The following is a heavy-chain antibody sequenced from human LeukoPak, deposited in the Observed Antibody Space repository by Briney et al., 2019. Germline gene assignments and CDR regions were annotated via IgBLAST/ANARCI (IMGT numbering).Heavy chain of an antibody. CDR1: GGSISSYY. V-gene: IGHV4-59*08. CDR2: IYYSGST. J-gene: IGHJ5*02. CDR3: ARQQSITMVRGLGDWFDP. D-gene: IGHD3-10*01. Sequence: SETLSLTCTVSGGSISSYYWSWIRQPPGKGLEWIGYIYYSGSTNYNPSLKSRVTISVDTPKNQFSLKLSSVTAADTAVYYCARQQSITMVRGLGDWFDPWGQGTLVTVSS.